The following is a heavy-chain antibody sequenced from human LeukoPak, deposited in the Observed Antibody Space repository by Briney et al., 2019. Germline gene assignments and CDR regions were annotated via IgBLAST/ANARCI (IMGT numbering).Heavy chain of an antibody. CDR3: ARVKSTVTQGYFDY. V-gene: IGHV4-59*01. D-gene: IGHD4-17*01. CDR2: IYYSGST. J-gene: IGHJ4*02. Sequence: WETLSLTCTVSGGSISSYYWSWIRQPPGKGLEWIGYIYYSGSTNYNPSLKSRVTISVDTSKNQFSLKLSSVTAADTAVYYCARVKSTVTQGYFDYWGQGTLVTVSS. CDR1: GGSISSYY.